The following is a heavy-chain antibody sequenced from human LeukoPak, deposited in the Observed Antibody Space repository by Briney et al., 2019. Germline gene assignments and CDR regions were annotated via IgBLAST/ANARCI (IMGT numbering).Heavy chain of an antibody. D-gene: IGHD6-19*01. J-gene: IGHJ3*02. CDR1: GFTFSSYG. CDR2: IWYDGSNK. CDR3: ASATNDSSGWSSDAFDI. Sequence: GGSLRLSCAASGFTFSSYGMHWVRQAPGKGLEWVAVIWYDGSNKYYADSVKGRFTISRDNSKNTLYLQMNSLRAEDTAVYYCASATNDSSGWSSDAFDIWGQGTMVTVSS. V-gene: IGHV3-33*01.